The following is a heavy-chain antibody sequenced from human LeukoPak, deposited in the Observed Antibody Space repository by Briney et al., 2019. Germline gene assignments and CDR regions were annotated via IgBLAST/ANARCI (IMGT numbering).Heavy chain of an antibody. Sequence: SETLSLTRAVYGGSFSGYYWSWIRQPPGKGLEWIGEINHSGSTNYNPSLKSRVTISVDTSKNQFSLKLSSVTAADTAVYYCARARPSYYGSGSYYKSNWFDPWGQGTLVTVSS. J-gene: IGHJ5*02. CDR2: INHSGST. D-gene: IGHD3-10*01. CDR3: ARARPSYYGSGSYYKSNWFDP. CDR1: GGSFSGYY. V-gene: IGHV4-34*01.